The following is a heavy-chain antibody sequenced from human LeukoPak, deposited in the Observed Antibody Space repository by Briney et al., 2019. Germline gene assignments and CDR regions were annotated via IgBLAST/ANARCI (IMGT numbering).Heavy chain of an antibody. Sequence: GGSLRLSCVASGFRFSAYGMHWVRQAPGKGLEWVSFVRHEEIDKYYAQSVKGRFTISRDDSRNTQYLQMNNLRSEDTAIYYCATDFKWAWIYWGQGTLVTVSS. CDR1: GFRFSAYG. CDR2: VRHEEIDK. CDR3: ATDFKWAWIY. V-gene: IGHV3-30*02. D-gene: IGHD2-2*03. J-gene: IGHJ4*02.